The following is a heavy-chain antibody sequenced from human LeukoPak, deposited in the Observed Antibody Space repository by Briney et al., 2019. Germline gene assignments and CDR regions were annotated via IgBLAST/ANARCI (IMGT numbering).Heavy chain of an antibody. CDR2: IYPGDSDT. D-gene: IGHD3-22*01. CDR1: GYSFTSYW. Sequence: GESLKVSCKGSGYSFTSYWIGWVRQMPGKGLEWMGNIYPGDSDTRYSPSFQGQVTISADKSISTAYLQWSSLKASDTAMYYCARQSYYYDSSGYYPYYFDYWGQGTLVTASS. J-gene: IGHJ4*02. CDR3: ARQSYYYDSSGYYPYYFDY. V-gene: IGHV5-51*01.